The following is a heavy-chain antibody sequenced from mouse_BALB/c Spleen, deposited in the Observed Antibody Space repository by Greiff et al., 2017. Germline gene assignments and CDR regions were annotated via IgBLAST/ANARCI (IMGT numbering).Heavy chain of an antibody. J-gene: IGHJ2*01. V-gene: IGHV1-4*01. CDR2: INPSSGYT. CDR1: GYTFTSYT. CDR3: ARSEVLRSDY. Sequence: QVHVKQSGAELARPGASVKMSCKASGYTFTSYTMHWVKQRPGQGLEWIGYINPSSGYTNYNQKFKDKATLTADKSSSTAYMQLSSLTSEDSAVYYCARSEVLRSDYWGQGTTLTVSS. D-gene: IGHD1-1*01.